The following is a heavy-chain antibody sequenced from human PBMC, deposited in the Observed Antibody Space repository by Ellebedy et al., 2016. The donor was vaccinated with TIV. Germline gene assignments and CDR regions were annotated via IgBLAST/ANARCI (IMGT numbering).Heavy chain of an antibody. D-gene: IGHD1-26*01. Sequence: AASVKVSCKASGYTFTAYRLDWVLQAPGHGLEWMGWINPNGGGIHYVQKFQGRVTMTGDTSISTAYLELSRLTCDDNAVYYCARDYWGSYEYWGQGTLVTVSS. CDR3: ARDYWGSYEY. V-gene: IGHV1-2*02. CDR1: GYTFTAYR. J-gene: IGHJ4*02. CDR2: INPNGGGI.